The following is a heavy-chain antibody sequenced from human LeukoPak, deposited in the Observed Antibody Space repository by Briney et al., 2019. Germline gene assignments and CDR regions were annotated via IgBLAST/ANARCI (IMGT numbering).Heavy chain of an antibody. D-gene: IGHD4-17*01. J-gene: IGHJ6*02. Sequence: SETLSLTCTVSGGSISSSSYYWSWIRQPPGKGLEWIGYIYYSGSTNYNPSLKSRVTISVDTSKNQFSLKLSSVTAADTAVYYCASSYGDYGGDYYYYGMDVWGQGTTVTVSS. CDR3: ASSYGDYGGDYYYYGMDV. CDR2: IYYSGST. CDR1: GGSISSSSYY. V-gene: IGHV4-61*05.